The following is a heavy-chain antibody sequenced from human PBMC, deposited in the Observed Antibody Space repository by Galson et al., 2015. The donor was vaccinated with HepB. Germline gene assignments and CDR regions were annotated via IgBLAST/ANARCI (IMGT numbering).Heavy chain of an antibody. CDR3: AKSSTSSGLRNFDY. CDR1: GFTFSSYA. J-gene: IGHJ4*02. D-gene: IGHD2-21*02. CDR2: ISGSGTIT. V-gene: IGHV3-23*01. Sequence: SLRLSCAASGFTFSSYAMSWVRQAPGKGLEWVSGISGSGTITYFADSVTGRFTISRDNSKNALYLQMNTLGVEDTAVYYCAKSSTSSGLRNFDYRGPGTLVTVSS.